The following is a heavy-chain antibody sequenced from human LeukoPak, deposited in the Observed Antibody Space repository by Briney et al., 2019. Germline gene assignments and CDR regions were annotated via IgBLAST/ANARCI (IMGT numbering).Heavy chain of an antibody. CDR3: ARTRPDSYYDSSGYINWFDP. V-gene: IGHV4-61*02. CDR1: GGSISSGSYY. D-gene: IGHD3-22*01. Sequence: SETLSLTCTVSGGSISSGSYYWSWIRQPAGKGLEWIGRIYTSGSTNYNPSLKSRVTISVDTSKNQFSLKLSSVTAADTAVYYCARTRPDSYYDSSGYINWFDPWGQGTLVTVSS. J-gene: IGHJ5*02. CDR2: IYTSGST.